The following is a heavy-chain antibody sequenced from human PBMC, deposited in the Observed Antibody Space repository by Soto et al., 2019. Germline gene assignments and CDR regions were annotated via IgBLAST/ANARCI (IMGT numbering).Heavy chain of an antibody. J-gene: IGHJ5*02. D-gene: IGHD3-3*01. Sequence: PSETLSLPCTVSGGSISSYYWSWIRQPPGKGLEWIGYIYYSGSTNYNPSLKSRVTISVDTSKNQFSLKLSSVTAADTAVYYCARSPGVFGVVINNWFDPWGQGTPVTVSS. V-gene: IGHV4-59*12. CDR2: IYYSGST. CDR1: GGSISSYY. CDR3: ARSPGVFGVVINNWFDP.